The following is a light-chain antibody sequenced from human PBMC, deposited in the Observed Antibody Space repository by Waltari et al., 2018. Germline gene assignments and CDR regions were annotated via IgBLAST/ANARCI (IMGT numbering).Light chain of an antibody. J-gene: IGKJ4*01. CDR2: DAS. Sequence: DIILTQSPATLSLSPGDRATLSCRASQSVDNYLAWYQQKPGQSPRLLLYDASSRAIGIPGRFTGSGSGTDFTLTISSLEPEDFAVYYCQQRSVWPTFGGGTKVEIK. CDR1: QSVDNY. V-gene: IGKV3-11*01. CDR3: QQRSVWPT.